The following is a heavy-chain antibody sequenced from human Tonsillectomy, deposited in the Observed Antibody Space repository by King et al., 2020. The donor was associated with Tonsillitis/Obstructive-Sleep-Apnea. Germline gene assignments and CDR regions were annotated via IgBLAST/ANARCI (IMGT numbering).Heavy chain of an antibody. Sequence: QLVQSGGGLVQPGVSLKLSCAASGVIFSSYEMNWVRQAPGKGLEWVSYMTSSGSKIYYADSVKGRFTISRDNAKNTLSLQMSNLRAEDTAVYYCSRENSSAGFHYYCIDVWGQGTPVTVSS. CDR2: MTSSGSKI. CDR1: GVIFSSYE. D-gene: IGHD3-22*01. V-gene: IGHV3-48*03. CDR3: SRENSSAGFHYYCIDV. J-gene: IGHJ6*02.